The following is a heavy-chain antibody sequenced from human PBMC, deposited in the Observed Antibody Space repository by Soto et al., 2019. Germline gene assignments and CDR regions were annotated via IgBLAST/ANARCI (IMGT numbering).Heavy chain of an antibody. V-gene: IGHV4-59*01. CDR2: IHYSGTT. Sequence: LVPLPLTCSVSGGSISSYYWSWIRQSPGKGLEWIGYIHYSGTTNYNPSLKSRVTISVDTSKNEFSLKVSSVTAADTALYFCARDDGANSGSFDAWGQGTLVTVSS. D-gene: IGHD4-17*01. CDR3: ARDDGANSGSFDA. CDR1: GGSISSYY. J-gene: IGHJ4*02.